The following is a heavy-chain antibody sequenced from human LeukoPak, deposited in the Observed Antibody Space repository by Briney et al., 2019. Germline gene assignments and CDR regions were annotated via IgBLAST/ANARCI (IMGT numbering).Heavy chain of an antibody. D-gene: IGHD6-13*01. V-gene: IGHV4-39*01. CDR1: GGSISSSSSY. J-gene: IGHJ5*02. CDR2: IYYSGST. Sequence: PSETLSLTCTVSGGSISSSSSYWGWIRPPPGKGLAWIGSIYYSGSTYYNPSLKSRVTISVDTSKNQFSLKLSSVTAADTAVYYCARSVPIAAAGTDWFDPWGQGTLVTVSS. CDR3: ARSVPIAAAGTDWFDP.